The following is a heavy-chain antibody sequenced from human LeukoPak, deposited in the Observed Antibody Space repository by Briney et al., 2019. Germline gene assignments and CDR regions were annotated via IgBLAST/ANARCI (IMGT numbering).Heavy chain of an antibody. D-gene: IGHD3-10*01. V-gene: IGHV1-2*02. Sequence: ASVKVSCKASGYTFTGYYMHWVRQAPGQGLEWMGWINPNSGGSNYAQKFQGRVTMTRDTSISTAYMELSSLRSEDTAVYYCARIVPITMVRGAYNSFDYWGQGTMVTVSS. CDR2: INPNSGGS. J-gene: IGHJ4*02. CDR1: GYTFTGYY. CDR3: ARIVPITMVRGAYNSFDY.